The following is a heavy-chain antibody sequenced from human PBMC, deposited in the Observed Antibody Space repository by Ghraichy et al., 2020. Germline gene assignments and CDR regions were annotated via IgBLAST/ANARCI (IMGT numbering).Heavy chain of an antibody. CDR2: INPNSGGT. Sequence: ASVKVSCKASGYTFTGYYMHWVRQAPGQGLEWMGWINPNSGGTNYAQKFQGRVTMTRDTSISTAYMELSRLRSDDTAVYYCARDLERGLVSITHDYWGQGTLVTVSS. V-gene: IGHV1-2*02. J-gene: IGHJ4*02. CDR3: ARDLERGLVSITHDY. CDR1: GYTFTGYY. D-gene: IGHD6-19*01.